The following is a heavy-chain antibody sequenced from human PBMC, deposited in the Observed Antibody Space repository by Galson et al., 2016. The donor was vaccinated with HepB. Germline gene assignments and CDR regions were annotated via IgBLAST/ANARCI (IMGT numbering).Heavy chain of an antibody. CDR1: GYSFSSYW. J-gene: IGHJ4*02. CDR3: ARRGSGWSLFDS. CDR2: IYPGDSDT. V-gene: IGHV5-51*01. Sequence: QSGAEVKKPGESLKISCRGSGYSFSSYWIGWVRQMPGKGLEWLGNIYPGDSDTRYSPSFPGQVSVSADKSITTAYLQWSSLKASDTAFYYCARRGSGWSLFDSWGQGTQVTVSS. D-gene: IGHD6-19*01.